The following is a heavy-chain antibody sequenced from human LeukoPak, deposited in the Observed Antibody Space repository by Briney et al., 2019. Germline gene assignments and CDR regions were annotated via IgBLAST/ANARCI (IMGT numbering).Heavy chain of an antibody. CDR2: IRYDGKNK. Sequence: GGSLRLSCAASGFTFSSYGMHWVRQAPGKGLEWVAFIRYDGKNKYYADSVKGRFTISRDNSKNTLYLQMNSLRAEDTAVFYCAKERSGWAIDYWGQGTLVTVSS. V-gene: IGHV3-30*02. CDR1: GFTFSSYG. D-gene: IGHD6-19*01. J-gene: IGHJ4*02. CDR3: AKERSGWAIDY.